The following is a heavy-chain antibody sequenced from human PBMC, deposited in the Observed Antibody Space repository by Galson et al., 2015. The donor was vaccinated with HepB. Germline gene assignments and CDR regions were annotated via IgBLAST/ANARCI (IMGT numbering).Heavy chain of an antibody. J-gene: IGHJ6*03. V-gene: IGHV3-48*02. D-gene: IGHD2-2*01. CDR3: ARPFVPVRYYYYIDG. CDR2: ISSSGTGI. CDR1: GITFSGCS. Sequence: SLRLSCAASGITFSGCSMNWVRQAPGKGLEWVSYISSSGTGIHYADSVKGRFTISRDNAKNSLYLQMNSLRDEDTAVYYCARPFVPVRYYYYIDGWGKGTTVTVSS.